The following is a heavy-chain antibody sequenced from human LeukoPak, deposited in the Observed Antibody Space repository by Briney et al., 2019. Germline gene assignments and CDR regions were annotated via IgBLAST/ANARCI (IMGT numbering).Heavy chain of an antibody. D-gene: IGHD3-22*01. CDR1: GFTFSSYG. Sequence: PGGSLRLSCAASGFTFSSYGMHWVRQAPGKGLGWVAVIWYDGSNKYYADSVKGRFTISRDNSKNTLYLQMNSLRAEDTAVYYCARDPPYYYDSSGYYQGYFDYWGQGTLVTVS. CDR2: IWYDGSNK. V-gene: IGHV3-33*01. J-gene: IGHJ4*02. CDR3: ARDPPYYYDSSGYYQGYFDY.